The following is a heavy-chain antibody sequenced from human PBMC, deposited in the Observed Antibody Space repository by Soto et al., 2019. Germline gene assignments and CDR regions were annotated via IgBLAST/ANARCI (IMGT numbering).Heavy chain of an antibody. CDR1: GLTFSTYG. CDR2: IKQDGSEK. CDR3: ARDFGY. V-gene: IGHV3-7*01. Sequence: PGGSLRLSPASSGLTFSTYGMSGVRQAPGKGLEWVANIKQDGSEKYYVDSVKGRFTISRDNAKNSLYLQMNSLRAEDTAVYYCARDFGYWGQGTLVTVS. J-gene: IGHJ4*02.